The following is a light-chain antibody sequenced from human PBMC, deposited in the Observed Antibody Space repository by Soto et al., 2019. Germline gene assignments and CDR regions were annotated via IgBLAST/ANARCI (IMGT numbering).Light chain of an antibody. CDR3: SSYAGSMSVI. Sequence: QSALAQPASVSRSPGQSITISCTGTSSDVGSYNLVSWYQQHPGKAPKLMIYEATKRPSGVSTRFSGSKSGNTASLTISGLQAEDEADYFCSSYAGSMSVIFGGGTKVTVL. J-gene: IGLJ2*01. CDR1: SSDVGSYNL. V-gene: IGLV2-23*01. CDR2: EAT.